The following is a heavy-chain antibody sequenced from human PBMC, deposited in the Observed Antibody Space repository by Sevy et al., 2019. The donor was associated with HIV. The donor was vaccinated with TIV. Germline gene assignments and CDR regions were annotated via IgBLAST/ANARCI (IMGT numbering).Heavy chain of an antibody. CDR1: GRTFSNYA. V-gene: IGHV1-69*13. D-gene: IGHD6-13*01. CDR2: IIPRFGTA. Sequence: ASVKVSCKASGRTFSNYAISWVRQAPGQGLEWMGGIIPRFGTANYVQKFQGRVTITADESTSTAYMELSSLRSEDTAVYYCAKSISWYASFDSWGQGTLVTVSS. J-gene: IGHJ4*02. CDR3: AKSISWYASFDS.